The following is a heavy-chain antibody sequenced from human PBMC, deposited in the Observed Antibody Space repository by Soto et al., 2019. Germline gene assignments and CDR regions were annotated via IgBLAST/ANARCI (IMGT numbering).Heavy chain of an antibody. CDR1: GFTFSSYG. CDR3: ARDSIFGVVPIYGMDV. CDR2: IWYDGSNK. Sequence: PGGSLRLSCAASGFTFSSYGMHRVRQAPGKGLEWVAVIWYDGSNKYYADSVKGRFAIYRDNSKNTLYLRMNSLRAEDTAVYCFARDSIFGVVPIYGMDVWGQGTTVTVSS. J-gene: IGHJ6*02. D-gene: IGHD3-3*01. V-gene: IGHV3-33*01.